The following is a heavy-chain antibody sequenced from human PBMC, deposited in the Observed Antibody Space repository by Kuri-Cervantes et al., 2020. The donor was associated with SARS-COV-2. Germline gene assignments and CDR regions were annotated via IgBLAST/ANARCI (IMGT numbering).Heavy chain of an antibody. CDR3: ARERSGTYGYYYSGMDV. V-gene: IGHV4-59*12. D-gene: IGHD1-26*01. CDR2: IYYSGST. CDR1: GGSISSYY. Sequence: ESLKISCTVSGGSISSYYWSWIRQPPGKGLEWIGYIYYSGSTNYNPSLKSRVTISVDTSKNQFSLKLTSVTAADTALYYCARERSGTYGYYYSGMDVWGQGTRVNGAS. J-gene: IGHJ6*01.